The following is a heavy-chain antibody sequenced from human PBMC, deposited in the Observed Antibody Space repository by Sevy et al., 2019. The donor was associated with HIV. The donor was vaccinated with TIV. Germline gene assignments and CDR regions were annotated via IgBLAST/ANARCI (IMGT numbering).Heavy chain of an antibody. V-gene: IGHV4-59*01. CDR1: DGSISSYY. D-gene: IGHD6-6*01. Sequence: SETLSLTCNVSDGSISSYYWSWIRQPPGKGLEWIGFLYYKGRTNYNPSLRNRVTISVDTSKNQFSLKLNSVTAADTALYYCARHSMAARSWYFDLWGRGTLVTVSS. CDR2: LYYKGRT. CDR3: ARHSMAARSWYFDL. J-gene: IGHJ2*01.